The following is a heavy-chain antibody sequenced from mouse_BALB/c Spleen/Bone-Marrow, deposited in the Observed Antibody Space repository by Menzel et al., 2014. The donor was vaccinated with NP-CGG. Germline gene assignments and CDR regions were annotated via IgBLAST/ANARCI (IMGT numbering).Heavy chain of an antibody. CDR2: ISSDSGAI. D-gene: IGHD4-1*01. CDR1: GFTFSSFG. Sequence: EVQVVESGGGLVQPGGSRKLSCAASGFTFSSFGMHWVRQAPEKGLEWIAYISSDSGAIFYADTVKGRFTISRDNPKNSLFLQMTSRRSEDTAIYFCTRGGNWEDFDNWGQGTSLTVSS. V-gene: IGHV5-17*02. J-gene: IGHJ2*02. CDR3: TRGGNWEDFDN.